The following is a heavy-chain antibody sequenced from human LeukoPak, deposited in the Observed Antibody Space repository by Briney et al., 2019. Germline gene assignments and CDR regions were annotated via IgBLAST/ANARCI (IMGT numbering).Heavy chain of an antibody. Sequence: GGSLRLSCAASGFTVSSNYMSWVRQAPGKGLEWVSVIYSGGSTYYADSVKGRFTISRDNSKNTLYLQMNSLRAEDTAVYYCAITKGYCSGGSCYSVYYFDYWGQGTLVTVS. CDR3: AITKGYCSGGSCYSVYYFDY. D-gene: IGHD2-15*01. V-gene: IGHV3-66*01. CDR2: IYSGGST. CDR1: GFTVSSNY. J-gene: IGHJ4*02.